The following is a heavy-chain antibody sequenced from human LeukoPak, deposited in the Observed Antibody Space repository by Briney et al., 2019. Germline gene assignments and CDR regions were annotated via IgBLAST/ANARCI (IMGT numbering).Heavy chain of an antibody. V-gene: IGHV3-53*01. J-gene: IGHJ4*02. CDR2: IYSGGTK. CDR3: ARRAGAYSHPYDY. D-gene: IGHD4/OR15-4a*01. CDR1: GFNVRSSY. Sequence: GGSLRLSCAASGFNVRSSYMSWVRQAPGKGLEWVSVIYSGGTKYYADSVKGRFTISRDNSKNTLYLQMNSLRAEDTAVYYCARRAGAYSHPYDYWGQGTLVTVSS.